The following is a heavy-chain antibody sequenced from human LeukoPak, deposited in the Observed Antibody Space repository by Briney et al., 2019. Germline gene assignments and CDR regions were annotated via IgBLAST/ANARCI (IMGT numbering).Heavy chain of an antibody. J-gene: IGHJ4*02. CDR3: ARGYTDYSNYRPIDY. CDR1: GYTFIGYY. Sequence: ASVKVSCKASGYTFIGYYMHWVRQARGQGLECMGWINPNSGGTNYAQKFQGRVTITRNTSISTAYMELSSLRSEDTAVYYCARGYTDYSNYRPIDYWGQGTLVTVSS. V-gene: IGHV1-2*02. D-gene: IGHD4-11*01. CDR2: INPNSGGT.